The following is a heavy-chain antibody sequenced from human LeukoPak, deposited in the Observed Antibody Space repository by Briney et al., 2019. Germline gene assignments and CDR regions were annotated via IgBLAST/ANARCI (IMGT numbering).Heavy chain of an antibody. Sequence: GGSLRLSCAASGFTFSSYGMNWVRQAPGKGLEWVSSISSSDSYIYYADSVKGRFTISRDNAKNSLFLQMNSLRAEDTAVYYCARDLLGYNYYYMDVWGKGTTVTVSS. CDR2: ISSSDSYI. V-gene: IGHV3-21*01. CDR1: GFTFSSYG. J-gene: IGHJ6*03. D-gene: IGHD3-16*02. CDR3: ARDLLGYNYYYMDV.